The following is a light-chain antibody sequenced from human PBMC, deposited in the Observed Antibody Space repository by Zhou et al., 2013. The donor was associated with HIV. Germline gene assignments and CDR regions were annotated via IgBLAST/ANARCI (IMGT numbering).Light chain of an antibody. CDR1: QSVSSSY. V-gene: IGKV3-20*01. Sequence: EIVLTQSPGTLSLSPGERATLSCRASQSVSSSYLAWYQHKPGQAPRLLISGASSRATGTPDRFTGGGSGTDFTLTINSLESEDFAVYYCQQFHTSSITFGQGTRLEIK. J-gene: IGKJ5*01. CDR2: GAS. CDR3: QQFHTSSIT.